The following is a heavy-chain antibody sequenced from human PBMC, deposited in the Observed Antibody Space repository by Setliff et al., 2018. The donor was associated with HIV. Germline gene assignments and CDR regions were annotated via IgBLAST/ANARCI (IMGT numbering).Heavy chain of an antibody. Sequence: ASEKVSCKASNYTLINYGVSWVRQAPGQGLEWMGWIGSYSGYTIYAQKFQDRVTITADESTSTAYMELSSLRFEETAVYYRARARATRQARPTNCFDPWGQGTLVTVSS. V-gene: IGHV1-18*01. CDR2: IGSYSGYT. CDR3: ARARATRQARPTNCFDP. CDR1: NYTLINYG. D-gene: IGHD1-1*01. J-gene: IGHJ5*02.